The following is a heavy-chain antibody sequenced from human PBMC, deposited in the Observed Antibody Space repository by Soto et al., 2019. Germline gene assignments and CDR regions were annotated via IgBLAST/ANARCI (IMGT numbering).Heavy chain of an antibody. CDR2: IKSKTDGGTT. J-gene: IGHJ6*02. CDR3: TTAVPYYYDSSGYPNYGMDV. D-gene: IGHD3-22*01. Sequence: GGSLRLSCAASGFTFSNAWMNWVRQAPGKGLEWVGRIKSKTDGGTTDYAAPVKGRFTISRDDSKNTLYLQMNSLKTKDTAVYYCTTAVPYYYDSSGYPNYGMDVWGQGTTVTVSS. CDR1: GFTFSNAW. V-gene: IGHV3-15*07.